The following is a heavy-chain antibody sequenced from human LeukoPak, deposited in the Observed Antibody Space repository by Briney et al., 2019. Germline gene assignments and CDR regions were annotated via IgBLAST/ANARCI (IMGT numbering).Heavy chain of an antibody. CDR2: IYYSGST. CDR3: ALGYCGGGSCYAREYFQH. CDR1: GGSISSGGYY. D-gene: IGHD2-15*01. Sequence: PSETLSLTCTVSGGSISSGGYYWTWIRQHPGKGLEWIGYIYYSGSTYYNPSLKSRVTISVDTSKNQFSLRLSSVTAADTAVYYCALGYCGGGSCYAREYFQHWGQGSLVTVSS. V-gene: IGHV4-31*03. J-gene: IGHJ1*01.